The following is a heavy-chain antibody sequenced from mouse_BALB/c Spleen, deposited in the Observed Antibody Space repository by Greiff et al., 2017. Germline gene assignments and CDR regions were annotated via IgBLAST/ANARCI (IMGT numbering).Heavy chain of an antibody. CDR1: GYSITSDYA. CDR3: ARLGDGYYLYAMDY. V-gene: IGHV3-2*02. J-gene: IGHJ4*01. Sequence: EVQLQESGPGLVKPSQSLSLTCTVTGYSITSDYAWNWIRQFPGNKLEWMGYISYSGSTSYNPSLKSRISITRDTSKNQFFLQLNSVTTEDTATYYCARLGDGYYLYAMDYWGQGTSVTVSS. D-gene: IGHD2-3*01. CDR2: ISYSGST.